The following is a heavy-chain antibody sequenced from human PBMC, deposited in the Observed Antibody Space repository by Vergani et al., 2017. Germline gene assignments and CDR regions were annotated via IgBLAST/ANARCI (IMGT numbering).Heavy chain of an antibody. D-gene: IGHD3-22*01. V-gene: IGHV3-9*01. CDR1: GFTFDDYA. Sequence: EVQLVESGGGLVQPGRSLRLSCAASGFTFDDYAMHWVRQAPGKGLEWVSGINWNSDSIAYADSVKGRFTISRDNAKNSLYLQMNSLRAEDTAVYYCARDLFYYDSSGYYSGFFDYWGQGTLVTVSS. CDR2: INWNSDSI. CDR3: ARDLFYYDSSGYYSGFFDY. J-gene: IGHJ4*02.